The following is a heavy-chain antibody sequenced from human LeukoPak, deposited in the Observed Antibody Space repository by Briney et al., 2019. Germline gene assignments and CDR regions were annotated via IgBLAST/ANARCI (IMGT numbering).Heavy chain of an antibody. J-gene: IGHJ5*02. CDR1: GGSFSGYY. V-gene: IGHV4-34*01. D-gene: IGHD5-24*01. Sequence: SETLSLTCAVYGGSFSGYYWSWIRQPPEKGLEWIGEINHSGSTNYNPSLKSRVTISVDTSKNQFSLKLSSVTAADTAVYYCASSRDGYNYGGWFDPWGRGTLVTVSS. CDR2: INHSGST. CDR3: ASSRDGYNYGGWFDP.